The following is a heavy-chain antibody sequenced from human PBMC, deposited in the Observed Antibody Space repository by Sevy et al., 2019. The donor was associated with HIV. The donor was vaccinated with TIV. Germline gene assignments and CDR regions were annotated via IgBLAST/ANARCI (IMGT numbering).Heavy chain of an antibody. Sequence: GGSLRLSCAGSGFTPSTYGMHWVRQAPGKGLEWVAVIGCDGNSKYYANSVKGRFTISRDNTKNTLFLQMESLRAEDTAVYYCARDPRRYRDYLMAYFDYWGQGALVTVSS. V-gene: IGHV3-33*01. D-gene: IGHD1-26*01. CDR3: ARDPRRYRDYLMAYFDY. CDR1: GFTPSTYG. CDR2: IGCDGNSK. J-gene: IGHJ4*02.